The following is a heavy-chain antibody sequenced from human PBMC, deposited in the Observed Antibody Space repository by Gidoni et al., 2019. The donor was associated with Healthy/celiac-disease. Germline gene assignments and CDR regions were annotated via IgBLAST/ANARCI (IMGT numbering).Heavy chain of an antibody. CDR2: IKSKTDGGTT. CDR1: GSPFSHAS. Sequence: EVQLVESGGGLVKPGWSLRLSCAASGSPFSHASMSWVRQAPGKGLEWVGRIKSKTDGGTTDYAAPVKGRFTISRDDSKNTLYLQMNSLKTEDTAVYYCTTAPTIFGVVVYYPDYWGQGTLVTVSS. D-gene: IGHD3-3*01. J-gene: IGHJ4*02. V-gene: IGHV3-15*01. CDR3: TTAPTIFGVVVYYPDY.